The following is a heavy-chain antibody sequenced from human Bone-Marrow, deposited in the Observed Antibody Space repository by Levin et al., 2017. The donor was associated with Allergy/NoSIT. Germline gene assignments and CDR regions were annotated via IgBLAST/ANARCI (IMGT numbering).Heavy chain of an antibody. CDR2: INHSGST. Sequence: PSQTLSLTCAVYGGSFSGYYWSWIRQPPGKGLEWIGEINHSGSTNYNPSLKSRVTISVDTSKNQFSLKLSSVTAADTAVYYCARGGIVVVPAGFEFDYWGQGTLVTVSS. CDR1: GGSFSGYY. CDR3: ARGGIVVVPAGFEFDY. J-gene: IGHJ4*02. V-gene: IGHV4-34*01. D-gene: IGHD2-2*01.